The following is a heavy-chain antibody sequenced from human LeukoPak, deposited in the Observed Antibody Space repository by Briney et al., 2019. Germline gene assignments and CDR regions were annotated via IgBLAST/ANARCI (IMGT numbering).Heavy chain of an antibody. Sequence: GGSLRLSCAASKFTFSSYAMSWVRQAPGKGLEWVAVIWYDGSNEYYADSVKGRFSITRDNSKSTLYLQMNSLRVEDTAVYFCGKEGERHFDLQYWGQGTPVTVSS. CDR3: GKEGERHFDLQY. CDR1: KFTFSSYA. J-gene: IGHJ4*02. D-gene: IGHD5-24*01. CDR2: IWYDGSNE. V-gene: IGHV3-33*06.